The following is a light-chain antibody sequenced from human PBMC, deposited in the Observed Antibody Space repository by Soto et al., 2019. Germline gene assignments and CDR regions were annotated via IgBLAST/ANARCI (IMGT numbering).Light chain of an antibody. CDR2: NVT. J-gene: IGLJ3*02. V-gene: IGLV2-18*02. CDR3: SSYTAYTTLWV. CDR1: SDVGIYDY. Sequence: QSALIQPPSVSGSPGQSVTIPCSGTSDVGIYDYVSWQQQHPGTVPKPLIYNVTSQPSGVPDRFSGSKSGNSASMIISGLQTEDEADYYCSSYTAYTTLWVFGGGTKLTVL.